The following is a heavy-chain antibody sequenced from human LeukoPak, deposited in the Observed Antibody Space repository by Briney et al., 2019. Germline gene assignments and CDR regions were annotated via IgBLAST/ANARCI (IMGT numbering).Heavy chain of an antibody. J-gene: IGHJ4*02. CDR1: GFTFSSYW. D-gene: IGHD5-24*01. CDR2: IKQDGSEK. Sequence: GSLRLSCAASGFTFSSYWMSWVRQAPGKGLEWVANIKQDGSEKYYVDSVKGRFTISRDNAKNSLYLQMNSLRAEDTAVYYCARDWRWLQYPYFDYWGQGTLVTVSS. V-gene: IGHV3-7*01. CDR3: ARDWRWLQYPYFDY.